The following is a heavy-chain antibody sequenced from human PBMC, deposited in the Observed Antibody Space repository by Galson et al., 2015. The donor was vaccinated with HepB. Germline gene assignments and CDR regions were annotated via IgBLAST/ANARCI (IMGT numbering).Heavy chain of an antibody. CDR3: ARALYPYYYDSSGANDAFDI. D-gene: IGHD3-22*01. V-gene: IGHV3-33*08. CDR2: IWYDGSNK. J-gene: IGHJ3*02. Sequence: SLRLSCAASGFTFSSYGMHWVRQAPGKGLEWVAVIWYDGSNKYYADSVKGRFTISRDNSKNTLYLQMNSLRAEDTAVYYCARALYPYYYDSSGANDAFDIWGQGTMVTVSS. CDR1: GFTFSSYG.